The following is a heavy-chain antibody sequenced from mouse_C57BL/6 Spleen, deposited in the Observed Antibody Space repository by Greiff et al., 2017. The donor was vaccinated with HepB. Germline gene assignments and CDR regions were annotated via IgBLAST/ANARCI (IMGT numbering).Heavy chain of an antibody. D-gene: IGHD3-2*02. CDR3: ARSDSSGYPHFDY. V-gene: IGHV1-4*01. CDR1: GYTFTSYT. J-gene: IGHJ2*01. Sequence: VQLEQSGAELARPGASVKMSCKASGYTFTSYTMHWVKQRPGQGLEWIGYINPSSGYTKYNQKFKDKATLTADKSSSTAYMQLSSLTSEDSAVYYCARSDSSGYPHFDYWGQGTTLTVSS. CDR2: INPSSGYT.